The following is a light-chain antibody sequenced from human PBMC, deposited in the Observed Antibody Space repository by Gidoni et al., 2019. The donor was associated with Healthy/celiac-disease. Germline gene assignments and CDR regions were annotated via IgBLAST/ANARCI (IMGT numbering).Light chain of an antibody. CDR1: LSLLHSDGTTY. V-gene: IGKV2D-29*02. CDR2: EVP. CDR3: MRSIQLPFT. Sequence: DLVMIQTPLSLLVTPGQPASISCKSSLSLLHSDGTTYLYWYLQKPGQSPQLLDYEVPNRCSGVPDRVSGSGSGTDFTLKSSRVEAEDVGVYYCMRSIQLPFTFGPGTKVDIK. J-gene: IGKJ3*01.